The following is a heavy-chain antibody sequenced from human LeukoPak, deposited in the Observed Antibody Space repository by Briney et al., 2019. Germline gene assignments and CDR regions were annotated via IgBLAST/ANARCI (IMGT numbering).Heavy chain of an antibody. CDR1: GFNFSSYW. Sequence: GGSLRLSCAASGFNFSSYWMSWVRQAPGKGLEWVANIKQDGSEKYYVDSVKGRFTISRDNAKNSLYLQMNSLRAEDTAVYYCARGIGGYSPYFDYWGQGTLVTVSS. D-gene: IGHD5-12*01. CDR2: IKQDGSEK. J-gene: IGHJ4*02. V-gene: IGHV3-7*01. CDR3: ARGIGGYSPYFDY.